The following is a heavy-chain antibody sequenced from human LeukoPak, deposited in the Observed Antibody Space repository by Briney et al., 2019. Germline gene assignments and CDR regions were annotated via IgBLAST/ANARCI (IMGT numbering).Heavy chain of an antibody. CDR3: ARDLDYYDSSGSGYFQH. V-gene: IGHV3-33*01. CDR1: GFTFSSYG. J-gene: IGHJ1*01. D-gene: IGHD3-22*01. CDR2: IWYDGSNK. Sequence: GGSLRLSCAASGFTFSSYGMHWVRQAPGKGLEWVAVIWYDGSNKYYADSVKGRFTISRDNSKNTLYLQMNSLRAEDTAVYYCARDLDYYDSSGSGYFQHWGQGTLVTVSS.